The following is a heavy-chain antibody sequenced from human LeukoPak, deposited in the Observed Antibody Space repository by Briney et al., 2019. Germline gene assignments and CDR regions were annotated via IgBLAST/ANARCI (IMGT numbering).Heavy chain of an antibody. CDR3: ARDHGGYDSLDY. D-gene: IGHD5-12*01. CDR2: IYYSGST. Sequence: PSETLSLTCTVSGGSISSYYWSWIRQPPGKGLEWIGYIYYSGSTYYNPSLKSRVTISVDTSKNQFSLKLSSVTAADTAVYYCARDHGGYDSLDYWGQGTLVTVSS. CDR1: GGSISSYY. V-gene: IGHV4-30-4*08. J-gene: IGHJ4*02.